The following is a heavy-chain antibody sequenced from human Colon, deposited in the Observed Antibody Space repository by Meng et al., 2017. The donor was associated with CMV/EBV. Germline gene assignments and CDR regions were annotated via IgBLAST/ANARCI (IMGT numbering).Heavy chain of an antibody. D-gene: IGHD6-13*01. CDR3: ASDSSSWHPIDY. Sequence: EVQLVESGGGLVKPGGSLRLSCAASGFTFSSYSMNWVRQAPGKGLEWVSSISSSSSYIYYADSVKGRFTISRDNAKNSLYLQMNSLRAEDTAVYYCASDSSSWHPIDYWGHGTLVTVSS. V-gene: IGHV3-21*01. CDR1: GFTFSSYS. CDR2: ISSSSSYI. J-gene: IGHJ4*01.